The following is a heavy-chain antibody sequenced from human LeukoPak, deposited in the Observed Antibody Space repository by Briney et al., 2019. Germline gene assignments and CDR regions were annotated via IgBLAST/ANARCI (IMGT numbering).Heavy chain of an antibody. J-gene: IGHJ3*02. V-gene: IGHV1-18*01. CDR3: ARDEPYMGGEGAFDI. Sequence: ASVKVSCKASGYTFTSYGISWVRQAPGQGLEWMGWISAYNGNTNYAQKLQGRVTMTTDTSTSTAYMELRSLRSDDTAVYYCARDEPYMGGEGAFDIWGQGTMVTVSS. D-gene: IGHD1-14*01. CDR2: ISAYNGNT. CDR1: GYTFTSYG.